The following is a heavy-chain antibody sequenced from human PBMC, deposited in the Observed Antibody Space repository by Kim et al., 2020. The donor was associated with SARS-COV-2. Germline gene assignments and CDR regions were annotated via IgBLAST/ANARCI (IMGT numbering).Heavy chain of an antibody. J-gene: IGHJ6*03. V-gene: IGHV4-34*01. CDR3: ARGRAHSRYQTQTETPPYYMDV. D-gene: IGHD2-2*01. Sequence: SETLSLTCAVYGGSFSGYYWSWIRQPPGKGLEWIGEINHSGSTNYNPSLKSRVTISVDTSKNQFSLKLSSVTAADTAVYYCARGRAHSRYQTQTETPPYYMDVWGKGTTVTVSS. CDR1: GGSFSGYY. CDR2: INHSGST.